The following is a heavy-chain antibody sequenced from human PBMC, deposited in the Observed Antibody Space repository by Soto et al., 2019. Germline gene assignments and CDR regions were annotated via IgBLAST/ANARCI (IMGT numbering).Heavy chain of an antibody. V-gene: IGHV4-4*02. Sequence: QMQLQESGPGLVKPSETLSLTCAVSSASIITEQRWTWVRQPPGKGLEWIGEIHHSGSTNNNPSLRSRVTMSVDKSQNQFSLNLTSVTAADTALYYCARSFGWYAIDHWGQGTLVIVSS. CDR1: SASIITEQR. CDR3: ARSFGWYAIDH. J-gene: IGHJ4*02. CDR2: IHHSGST. D-gene: IGHD6-19*01.